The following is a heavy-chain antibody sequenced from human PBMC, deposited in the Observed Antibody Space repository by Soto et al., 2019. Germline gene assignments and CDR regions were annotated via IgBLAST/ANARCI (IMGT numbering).Heavy chain of an antibody. Sequence: SDTLSLTCTFSRCSIINYYWTWIQLPPGKGLEWIGHIYYSGSTKYNPSLKSRGTISVDTSKNQFSLKLSSVTAADTAVYYCARVGAEAGASIYYYYYGMDVWGQGTTVTVS. CDR2: IYYSGST. CDR1: RCSIINYY. V-gene: IGHV4-59*07. D-gene: IGHD6-19*01. CDR3: ARVGAEAGASIYYYYYGMDV. J-gene: IGHJ6*02.